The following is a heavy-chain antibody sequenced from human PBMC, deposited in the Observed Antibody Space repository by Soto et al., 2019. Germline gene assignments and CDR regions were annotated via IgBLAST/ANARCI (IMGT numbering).Heavy chain of an antibody. J-gene: IGHJ6*03. CDR1: GYSFDDYA. D-gene: IGHD3-10*01. V-gene: IGHV3-9*01. CDR2: ISWNSNRV. Sequence: EAQLVESGGGVAQPGRSLRLSCEGSGYSFDDYAMHWVRQAPGKGLEWVSGISWNSNRVSYADSVKGRFSISRDNVLNALYVEMNSLMSVDTAMYYGAKEVDSLRGYGDFFYMDVCGKGATFTGS. CDR3: AKEVDSLRGYGDFFYMDV.